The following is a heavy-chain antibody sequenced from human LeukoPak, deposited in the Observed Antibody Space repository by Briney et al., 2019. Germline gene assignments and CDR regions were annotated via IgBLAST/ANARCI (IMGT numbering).Heavy chain of an antibody. CDR3: ARGGDGYNPGAFDY. J-gene: IGHJ4*02. CDR1: GYTFTTYG. V-gene: IGHV1-18*01. Sequence: ASVKVCCKASGYTFTTYGISWVRQAPGQGLEWMGWISAYNGNTNYAQKLQGRVTMTTDTSTSTAYMELRSLRSDDTAVYYCARGGDGYNPGAFDYWGQGTLVTVSS. D-gene: IGHD5-24*01. CDR2: ISAYNGNT.